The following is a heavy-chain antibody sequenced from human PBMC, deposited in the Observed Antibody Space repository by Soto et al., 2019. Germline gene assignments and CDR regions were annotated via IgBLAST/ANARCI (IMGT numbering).Heavy chain of an antibody. CDR1: GGSISSYY. CDR3: ARGMVYSSGWYDY. CDR2: IYYRGSS. V-gene: IGHV4-59*12. J-gene: IGHJ4*02. D-gene: IGHD6-13*01. Sequence: SATLSLTFTVSGGSISSYYWSWIRQPPGKGLEWIGYIYYRGSSKYNPSLKSQVTMSVDTYKNQFSLKLSSVTAADTAVYYCARGMVYSSGWYDYWGKGTLVTVSS.